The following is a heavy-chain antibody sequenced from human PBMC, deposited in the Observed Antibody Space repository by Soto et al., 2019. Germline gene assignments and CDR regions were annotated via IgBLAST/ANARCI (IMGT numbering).Heavy chain of an antibody. CDR3: TRQDPTGTNDY. D-gene: IGHD1-1*01. Sequence: GGSLRLSCAASGFIFSDSAIHWVRQASGKGLEWVGRIRSKANSYTTEFAGSVQGRFNIYRDDSKTTAYLQMDRLKTEDTALYYCTRQDPTGTNDYWGQGTQVTVS. CDR1: GFIFSDSA. V-gene: IGHV3-73*01. CDR2: IRSKANSYTT. J-gene: IGHJ4*02.